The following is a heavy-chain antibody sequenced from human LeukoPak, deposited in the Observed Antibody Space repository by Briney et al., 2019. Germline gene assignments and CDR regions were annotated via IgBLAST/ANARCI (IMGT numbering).Heavy chain of an antibody. J-gene: IGHJ4*02. CDR3: ARDCGVKQQLYVGLSCY. CDR1: GYTFTSYD. CDR2: MNPNSGNT. Sequence: ASVKVSCKASGYTFTSYDINWVRQATGQGLEWMGWMNPNSGNTGYAQKFQGRVTITRNTSISTAYMELSSLRSEDTAVYYCARDCGVKQQLYVGLSCYWGQGTLVTVSS. V-gene: IGHV1-8*03. D-gene: IGHD6-13*01.